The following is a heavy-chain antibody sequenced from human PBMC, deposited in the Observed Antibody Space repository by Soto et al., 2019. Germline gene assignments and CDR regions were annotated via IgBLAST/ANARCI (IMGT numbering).Heavy chain of an antibody. J-gene: IGHJ6*02. Sequence: SETLSLTCTVSGGSISSYYWSWIRQPPGKGLEWIGYIYYSGSTNYNPSLKSRVTISVDTSKNQFSLKLSSVTAADTAVYYCARGGYFDWLSYYYYYGMDVWGQGTTVTSP. V-gene: IGHV4-59*01. D-gene: IGHD3-9*01. CDR3: ARGGYFDWLSYYYYYGMDV. CDR2: IYYSGST. CDR1: GGSISSYY.